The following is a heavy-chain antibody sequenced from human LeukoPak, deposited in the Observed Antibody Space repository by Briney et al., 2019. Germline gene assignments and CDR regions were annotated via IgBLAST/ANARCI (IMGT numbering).Heavy chain of an antibody. J-gene: IGHJ4*02. CDR1: GFTFSSYS. D-gene: IGHD3-10*01. V-gene: IGHV3-21*01. CDR3: AKEPGEGAGRYYNY. Sequence: GSLRLSCAASGFTFSSYSMNWVRQAPGKGLEWVSSISSSSSYIYYADSVKGRFTISRDNAKNSLYLQMNSLRAEDTAVYYCAKEPGEGAGRYYNYWGQGTLVTVSS. CDR2: ISSSSSYI.